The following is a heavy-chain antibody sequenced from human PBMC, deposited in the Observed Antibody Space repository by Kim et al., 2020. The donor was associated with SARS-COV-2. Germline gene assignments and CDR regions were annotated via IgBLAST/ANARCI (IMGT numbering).Heavy chain of an antibody. D-gene: IGHD2-2*01. CDR1: GGSISSYY. V-gene: IGHV4-59*08. Sequence: SETLSLTCTVSGGSISSYYWSWIRQPPGKGLEWIGYIYYSGSTNYNPSLKSRVTISVDTSKNQFSLKLSSVTAADTAVYYCARTSVEYCSSTSCYASPYYYWYYYGMDVWGQGTTVTVSS. CDR2: IYYSGST. CDR3: ARTSVEYCSSTSCYASPYYYWYYYGMDV. J-gene: IGHJ6*02.